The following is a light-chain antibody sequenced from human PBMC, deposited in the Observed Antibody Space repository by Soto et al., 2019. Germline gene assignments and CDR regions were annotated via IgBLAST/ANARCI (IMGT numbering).Light chain of an antibody. CDR2: QDT. V-gene: IGLV3-1*01. Sequence: SYELTQPPSVSVSPGQTASITCSGHELGNKYACWYQQKPGQSPVLVIYQDTKRPSGIPDRFSGSNSGNTATLTISGTQAMDEADYYCQAWDSSTVVFGGGTQLTVL. CDR3: QAWDSSTVV. CDR1: ELGNKY. J-gene: IGLJ2*01.